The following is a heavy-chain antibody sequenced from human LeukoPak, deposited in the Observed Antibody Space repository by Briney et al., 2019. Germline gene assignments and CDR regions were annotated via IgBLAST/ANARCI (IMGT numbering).Heavy chain of an antibody. CDR1: GFTFSSYA. J-gene: IGHJ6*02. CDR2: ISYDGSNK. D-gene: IGHD3-10*01. V-gene: IGHV3-30*14. Sequence: PGGSLRLSCAASGFTFSSYAMHWVRQAPGKGLEWVAVISYDGSNKYYADSVKGRFTISRDNSKNTLYLQMNSLRAEDTAVYYCAREALGGARYYYGMDVWGQGTTVTASS. CDR3: AREALGGARYYYGMDV.